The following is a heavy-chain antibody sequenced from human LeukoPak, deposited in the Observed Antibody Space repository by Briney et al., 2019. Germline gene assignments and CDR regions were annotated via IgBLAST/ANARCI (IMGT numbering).Heavy chain of an antibody. CDR3: ARYYGSGTYYDYYFDY. D-gene: IGHD3-10*01. J-gene: IGHJ4*02. Sequence: PSETLSLTCTVSGGSISSYYWSWIRQHPGKGLEWIGYIYYSGSTYYNPSLKSRVTISVDTSKNQFSLKLSSVTAADTAVYYCARYYGSGTYYDYYFDYWGQGTLVTVSS. V-gene: IGHV4-59*06. CDR1: GGSISSYY. CDR2: IYYSGST.